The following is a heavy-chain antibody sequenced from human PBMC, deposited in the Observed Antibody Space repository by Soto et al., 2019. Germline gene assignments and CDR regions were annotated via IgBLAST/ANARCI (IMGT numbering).Heavy chain of an antibody. V-gene: IGHV1-18*01. D-gene: IGHD6-19*01. Sequence: QVQLVQSGAEVKKPGASVKVSCKASGYTFTSYGISWVRQAPGQGLEWMGWISASNGNTKYAQKLQGRVTSTTDTATSPAYKELMSVRAGDAAVYYWARGRGYDWGIAVAGRDNCFDPWGQGTLVTVSS. CDR1: GYTFTSYG. CDR3: ARGRGYDWGIAVAGRDNCFDP. CDR2: ISASNGNT. J-gene: IGHJ5*02.